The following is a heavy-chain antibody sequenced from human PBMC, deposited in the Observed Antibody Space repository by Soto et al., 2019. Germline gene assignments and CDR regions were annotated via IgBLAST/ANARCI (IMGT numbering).Heavy chain of an antibody. CDR3: SRTRSRCYSSNWFDP. Sequence: QVQLVQSGTEVKKPGASVKVSCKTSGYTFTSYYITCVRQAPGQGLERMGWISAYNGNTKYTQKPQGRVAMTTDTTTNTAYIDLRSTTSNTTALHHCSRTRSRCYSSNWFDPWGQGTLVTVSS. CDR1: GYTFTSYY. D-gene: IGHD6-13*01. CDR2: ISAYNGNT. J-gene: IGHJ5*02. V-gene: IGHV1-18*01.